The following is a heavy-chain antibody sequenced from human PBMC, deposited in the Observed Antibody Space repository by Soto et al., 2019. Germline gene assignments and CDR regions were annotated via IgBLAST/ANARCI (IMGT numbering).Heavy chain of an antibody. V-gene: IGHV4-34*01. CDR1: GGPFSGYY. D-gene: IGHD2-8*02. CDR3: ARDKITGLFDY. Sequence: QVQLQQWGAGLLKPSETLSLTCAVYGGPFSGYYWTWIRQPPGTGLEWIGEINHSGSTNYNPSLKSRVTISVDTSQNQFSLKLTSVTAADTAVYYCARDKITGLFDYWGQGTLVTVSS. CDR2: INHSGST. J-gene: IGHJ4*02.